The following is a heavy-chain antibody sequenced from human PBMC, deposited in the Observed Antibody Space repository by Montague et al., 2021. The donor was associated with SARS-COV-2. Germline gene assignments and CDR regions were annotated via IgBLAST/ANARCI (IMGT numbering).Heavy chain of an antibody. J-gene: IGHJ4*02. V-gene: IGHV4-4*07. CDR1: GGSINYYY. Sequence: SETLSLTCTVSGGSINYYYWHWLRQSAAKGLEWIGRIYSSGNANYSPSLKSRVTMSVDTSQNQFSLKLNSLTAADTAVYYCARGDHPQSGSWCFFDTWGQGALVTVSS. CDR2: IYSSGNA. D-gene: IGHD6-13*01. CDR3: ARGDHPQSGSWCFFDT.